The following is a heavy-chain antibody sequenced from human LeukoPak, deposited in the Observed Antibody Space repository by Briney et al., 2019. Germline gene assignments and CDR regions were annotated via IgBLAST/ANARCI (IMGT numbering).Heavy chain of an antibody. Sequence: GGSLRLSCAASGFTFSSYSMNWVRQAPGKGLEWVSAISGSGDSTYYGDSVKGRFTISRDNSKNTLYLQMNSLRAEDTAVYYCAKTRPLDSSSWSHGDYWGQGTLVTVSS. D-gene: IGHD6-13*01. CDR2: ISGSGDST. J-gene: IGHJ4*02. V-gene: IGHV3-23*01. CDR1: GFTFSSYS. CDR3: AKTRPLDSSSWSHGDY.